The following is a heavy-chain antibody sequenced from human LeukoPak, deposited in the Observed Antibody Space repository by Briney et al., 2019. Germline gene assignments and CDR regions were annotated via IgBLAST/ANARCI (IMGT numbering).Heavy chain of an antibody. V-gene: IGHV4-59*12. Sequence: SETLSLICTVSGGSITYYYWTWIRQPPGKGLEWIGYIYYSGSTYYNPSLKSRVTISVDTSKNQFSLKLSSVTVADTAVYYCARASSSWYPFDPWGQGTLVTVSS. CDR1: GGSITYYY. CDR2: IYYSGST. D-gene: IGHD6-13*01. CDR3: ARASSSWYPFDP. J-gene: IGHJ5*02.